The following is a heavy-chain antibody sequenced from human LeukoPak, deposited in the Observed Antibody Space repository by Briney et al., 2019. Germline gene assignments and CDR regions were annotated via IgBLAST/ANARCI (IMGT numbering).Heavy chain of an antibody. CDR2: MNPNSGNT. V-gene: IGHV1-8*01. CDR3: ARDGSGSYYDRGWFDP. CDR1: AYTFTSYN. D-gene: IGHD3-10*01. Sequence: ASVKVSCKASAYTFTSYNINWVRQATAQGLEWMGWMNPNSGNTGYAQKFQGRVTMTRNTSISTAYMELSSLTSEDTAVYYCARDGSGSYYDRGWFDPWGQGTLVTVSS. J-gene: IGHJ5*02.